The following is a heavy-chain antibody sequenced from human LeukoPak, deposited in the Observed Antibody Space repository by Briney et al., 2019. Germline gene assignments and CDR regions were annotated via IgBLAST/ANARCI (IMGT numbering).Heavy chain of an antibody. D-gene: IGHD1-7*01. V-gene: IGHV4-4*09. J-gene: IGHJ5*02. Sequence: PSETLSLTCTVSGGSISSYYWSWIRQPAGKGLEWIGYIYTSGSTNYNPSLKSRVTISVDTSKNQFSLKLSSVTAADTAVYYCARHETGTTFSWFDPWGQGTLVTVSS. CDR2: IYTSGST. CDR3: ARHETGTTFSWFDP. CDR1: GGSISSYY.